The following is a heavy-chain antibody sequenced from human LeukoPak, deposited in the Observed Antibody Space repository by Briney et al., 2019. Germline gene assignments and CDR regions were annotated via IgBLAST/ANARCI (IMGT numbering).Heavy chain of an antibody. Sequence: SGGSLRLSCAASGFTFSSYGMHWVRQAPGKGLAWVAVIWYDGSNKYYADSVKGRFTISRDNSKNTLYLQMNSLRAEDTAVYYRARVSGWSRPFDYWGQGTLVTVSS. CDR1: GFTFSSYG. J-gene: IGHJ4*02. V-gene: IGHV3-33*01. CDR3: ARVSGWSRPFDY. D-gene: IGHD6-13*01. CDR2: IWYDGSNK.